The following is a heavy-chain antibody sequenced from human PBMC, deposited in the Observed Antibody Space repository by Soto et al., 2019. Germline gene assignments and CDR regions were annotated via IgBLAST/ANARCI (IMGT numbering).Heavy chain of an antibody. CDR2: ISTDNGNT. J-gene: IGHJ6*02. CDR1: GYTFTNSG. V-gene: IGHV1-18*01. CDR3: ARDQGITTFGVYSMYYYGMDV. D-gene: IGHD3-3*01. Sequence: ASVKVSCKASGYTFTNSGFSWVRQAPGQGLEWMGWISTDNGNTNYAQHLQGRVSMTTDTSKSTAYMELRSLRSDDTAVYYCARDQGITTFGVYSMYYYGMDVWG.